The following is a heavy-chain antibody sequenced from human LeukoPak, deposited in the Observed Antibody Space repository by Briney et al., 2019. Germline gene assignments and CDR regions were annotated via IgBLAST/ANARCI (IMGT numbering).Heavy chain of an antibody. V-gene: IGHV1-2*02. CDR2: INPNSGGT. CDR3: ASSLNDRRAYGMDV. J-gene: IGHJ6*02. Sequence: ASVKVSCKASGYTFTGYYMHWVRQAPGQGLEWMGWINPNSGGTNFAQKFQGRVTMTRDTSISTAYMELSRLRSDDTAVYYCASSLNDRRAYGMDVWGQGTTVTVSS. CDR1: GYTFTGYY. D-gene: IGHD1-1*01.